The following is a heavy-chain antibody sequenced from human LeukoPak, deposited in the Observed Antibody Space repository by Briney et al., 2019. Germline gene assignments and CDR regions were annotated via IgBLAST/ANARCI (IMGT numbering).Heavy chain of an antibody. CDR3: AKNYYDSSGYGFDF. J-gene: IGHJ4*02. V-gene: IGHV3-23*01. D-gene: IGHD3-22*01. Sequence: GGSLRLSCAASGFTFSSYAMSWVRQAPGKGLEWVSAIRGSGGSTYYADSVKGRFTISRDDSKNTLYLQMSSLRAEDTAVYYCAKNYYDSSGYGFDFWGQGTLVTVSS. CDR2: IRGSGGST. CDR1: GFTFSSYA.